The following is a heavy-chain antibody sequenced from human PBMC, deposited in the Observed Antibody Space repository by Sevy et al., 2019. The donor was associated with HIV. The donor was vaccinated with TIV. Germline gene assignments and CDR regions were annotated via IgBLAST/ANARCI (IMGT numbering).Heavy chain of an antibody. J-gene: IGHJ6*02. CDR3: AKTGDNSMVRGAYYYYGMDV. CDR2: ISDRGGST. V-gene: IGHV3-23*01. D-gene: IGHD3-10*01. CDR1: GFTFSIYA. Sequence: GGSLRLSCAASGFTFSIYAMSWVRQAPGKGLEWVSAISDRGGSTYYADSVQGRFTISRDNSKNTLYLQMNSLGADDTAVYYCAKTGDNSMVRGAYYYYGMDVWGQGTTVTVSS.